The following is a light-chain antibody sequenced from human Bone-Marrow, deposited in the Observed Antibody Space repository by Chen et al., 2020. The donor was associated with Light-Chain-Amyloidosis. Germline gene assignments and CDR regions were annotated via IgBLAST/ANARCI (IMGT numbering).Light chain of an antibody. CDR2: EVT. J-gene: IGLJ2*01. CDR1: SSDVGAYNY. Sequence: QSALTQPPPASGSPGQSVTISCTGTSSDVGAYNYVSWYQLLPGKAPKLMIYEVTKRPSGVPGRFSGFKSGNTASLTVSGLQAEDEADYYCSSYTSSSTHVVFGGGTKLTVL. V-gene: IGLV2-8*01. CDR3: SSYTSSSTHVV.